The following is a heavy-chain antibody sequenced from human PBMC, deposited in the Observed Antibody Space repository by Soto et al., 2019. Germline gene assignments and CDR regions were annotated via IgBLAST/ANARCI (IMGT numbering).Heavy chain of an antibody. V-gene: IGHV3-15*01. CDR1: GFTFSNAW. CDR2: IKSKTDGGTT. J-gene: IGHJ4*02. CDR3: TTEYSSGCYDS. D-gene: IGHD6-19*01. Sequence: EVQLVESGGGLVKPGGSLRLSCAASGFTFSNAWMSWVRQAPGKGLECVGRIKSKTDGGTTDYAAPVKGRFTISRDDSKNTLYLQMNSLKTEDTAVYYCTTEYSSGCYDSWGQGTLVTVSS.